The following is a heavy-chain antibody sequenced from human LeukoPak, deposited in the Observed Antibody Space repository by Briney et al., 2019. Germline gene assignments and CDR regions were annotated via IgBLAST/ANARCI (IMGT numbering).Heavy chain of an antibody. CDR1: RGTLTTYA. Sequence: AVTVSFRAARGTLTTYAHSWVRQAPGKRDEWVGGIIPIFCTANYAQKFQGRFTITADESTSTAYMELSSLRSEDTAVYYCAREGYYYDSSGYYDGYWGQGTLVTVSS. D-gene: IGHD3-22*01. CDR3: AREGYYYDSSGYYDGY. J-gene: IGHJ4*02. CDR2: IIPIFCTA. V-gene: IGHV1-69*13.